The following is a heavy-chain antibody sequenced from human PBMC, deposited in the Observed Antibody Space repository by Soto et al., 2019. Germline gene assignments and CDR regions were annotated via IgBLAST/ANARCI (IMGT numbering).Heavy chain of an antibody. CDR2: INAGNGDT. CDR3: ARDRWVTTLTFDK. CDR1: GYTFADYA. Sequence: ASVKVSCKASGYTFADYAIHWVRQAPGQSLEWMGWINAGNGDTKYSQKFQGRVTLTTDTSASTAYMDINSLTTDDTAVYYCARDRWVTTLTFDKWGQGTLVTVPQ. D-gene: IGHD4-17*01. J-gene: IGHJ4*02. V-gene: IGHV1-3*01.